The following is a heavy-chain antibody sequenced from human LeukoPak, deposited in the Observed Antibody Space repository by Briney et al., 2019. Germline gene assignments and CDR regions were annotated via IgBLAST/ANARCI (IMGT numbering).Heavy chain of an antibody. CDR3: AVQRTLWQQVLDH. V-gene: IGHV3-30*02. J-gene: IGHJ4*02. CDR1: GLTFSMPP. D-gene: IGHD6-13*01. Sequence: GGSLRLSCAASGLTFSMPPMDWVRQAPGKGLEWVAFIQNDGNSKNYADSVKGRFTISRDNSKNTLYLQMNSLRAEDTAVYYCAVQRTLWQQVLDHWGQGTLVTVSS. CDR2: IQNDGNSK.